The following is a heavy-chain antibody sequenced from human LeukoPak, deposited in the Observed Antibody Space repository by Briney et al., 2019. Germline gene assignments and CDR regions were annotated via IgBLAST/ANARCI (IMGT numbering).Heavy chain of an antibody. Sequence: FTFSSXSXNWGRQXPGKXXEXVXSISSSSSDKYYADSVKGRVTISRDNEKNSLYMQMNRQRDEDTAVYYCARDRIPAAITGDAFDIWGQGTMVTVSS. J-gene: IGHJ3*02. CDR2: ISSSSSDK. CDR3: ARDRIPAAITGDAFDI. V-gene: IGHV3-21*01. CDR1: FTFSSXS. D-gene: IGHD2-2*02.